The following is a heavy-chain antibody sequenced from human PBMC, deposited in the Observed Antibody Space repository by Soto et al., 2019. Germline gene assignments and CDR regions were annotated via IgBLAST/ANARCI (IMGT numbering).Heavy chain of an antibody. D-gene: IGHD6-6*01. J-gene: IGHJ4*02. CDR3: ARRQLQGPIAT. Sequence: QVQLQESGPGLVKPSDTLSLTCAVSGYSISSSNWWGWIRQPPGKGLEWIGYIYYSGTTYYNPSLRARCTMSVDAANNLFSLKVTSVPAGDPAVYSLARRQLQGPIATGGQAPLFPLPS. CDR2: IYYSGTT. CDR1: GYSISSSNW. V-gene: IGHV4-28*01.